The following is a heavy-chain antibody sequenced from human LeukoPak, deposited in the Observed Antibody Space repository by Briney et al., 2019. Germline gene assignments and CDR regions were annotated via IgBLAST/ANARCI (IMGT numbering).Heavy chain of an antibody. V-gene: IGHV1-8*01. Sequence: GASVSVSFKGSGYTFTIYDINWVRQAPGQGVEWMGWMNPNSGNTGYAQKFQGRVTMTRNTSISTAYMELSSLRSEDTAVYYCARGRSYGDAPGGDYWGQGTLVTVSS. CDR3: ARGRSYGDAPGGDY. CDR1: GYTFTIYD. CDR2: MNPNSGNT. J-gene: IGHJ4*02. D-gene: IGHD4-17*01.